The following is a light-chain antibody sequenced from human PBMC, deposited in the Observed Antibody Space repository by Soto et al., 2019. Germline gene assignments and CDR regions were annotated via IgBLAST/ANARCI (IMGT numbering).Light chain of an antibody. J-gene: IGLJ1*01. CDR2: DVS. CDR1: SSDVGAYNY. CDR3: SSYTSSSTYV. V-gene: IGLV2-14*03. Sequence: SALTQPAPVSGSPGQSITISCTGTSSDVGAYNYVSWYQQHPGKAPKLMIYDVSNRPSGVSNRFSGSKSGNTASLTISGLQAEDEADYYCSSYTSSSTYVFGTGTKVTVL.